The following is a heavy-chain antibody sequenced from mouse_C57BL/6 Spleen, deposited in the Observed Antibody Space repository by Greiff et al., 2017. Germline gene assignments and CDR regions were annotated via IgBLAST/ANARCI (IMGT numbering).Heavy chain of an antibody. CDR3: ARTDYLMDY. CDR1: GYAFTNYL. D-gene: IGHD1-1*02. J-gene: IGHJ4*01. CDR2: INPGSGGT. Sequence: VQLQQSGAELVRPGTSVKVSCKASGYAFTNYLIEWVKQRPGQGLEWIGVINPGSGGTNYNEKFKGKATLTADKSSSTAYMQLSSLTSEDAAVYLCARTDYLMDYWGQGTSVTVSS. V-gene: IGHV1-54*01.